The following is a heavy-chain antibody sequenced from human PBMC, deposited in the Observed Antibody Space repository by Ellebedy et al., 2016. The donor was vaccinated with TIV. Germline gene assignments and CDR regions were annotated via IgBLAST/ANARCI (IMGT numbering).Heavy chain of an antibody. Sequence: GESLKISXAASGFTFSSYAMSWVRQAPGKGLEWVSAISGSGGSTYYADSVKGRFTISRDNSENTLYLQMNSLRAEDTAVYYCANGPPYYYGMDVWGQGTTVTVSS. CDR2: ISGSGGST. V-gene: IGHV3-23*01. CDR3: ANGPPYYYGMDV. CDR1: GFTFSSYA. J-gene: IGHJ6*02.